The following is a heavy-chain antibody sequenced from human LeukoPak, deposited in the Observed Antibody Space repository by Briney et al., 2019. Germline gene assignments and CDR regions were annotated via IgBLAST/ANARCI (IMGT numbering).Heavy chain of an antibody. CDR3: ARQLGAFDI. CDR1: GDSVSSNNPA. CDR2: TYYRSKWYN. D-gene: IGHD1-1*01. V-gene: IGHV6-1*01. J-gene: IGHJ3*02. Sequence: SQTLSLTCAISGDSVSSNNPAWNWIRQSPSRGLEWLGRTYYRSKWYNDYAVSVKSRITINPDTSKNQFSLQLNSVTPEDTAVHYCARQLGAFDIWGQGTMVTVSS.